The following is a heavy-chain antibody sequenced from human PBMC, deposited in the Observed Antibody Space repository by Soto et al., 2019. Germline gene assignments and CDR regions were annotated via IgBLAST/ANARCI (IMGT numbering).Heavy chain of an antibody. J-gene: IGHJ3*02. CDR1: GFTFSSYG. CDR2: IWYDGSNK. CDR3: ARDPLPWGAYDILTGYYSYAFDI. D-gene: IGHD3-9*01. V-gene: IGHV3-33*01. Sequence: PGGSLRLSCAASGFTFSSYGMHWVRQAPGKGLEWVAVIWYDGSNKYYPDSVKGRFTISRDNSKNTLYLQMNSLRAEDTAVYYCARDPLPWGAYDILTGYYSYAFDIWGQGTMVTVSS.